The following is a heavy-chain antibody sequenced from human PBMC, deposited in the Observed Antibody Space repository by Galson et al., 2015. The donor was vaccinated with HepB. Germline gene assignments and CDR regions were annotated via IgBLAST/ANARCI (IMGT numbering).Heavy chain of an antibody. J-gene: IGHJ4*02. D-gene: IGHD3-10*01. Sequence: PALVKPTQTLTLTCTFSGFSLSTSGMCVSWIRQPPGKALEWLARIDWDDDKYYRTSLKTRLTISKDTSKNQVVLTMTNMDPVDTATYYCARFYYGSGSDGFDYWGQGTLVTVSS. CDR3: ARFYYGSGSDGFDY. V-gene: IGHV2-70*11. CDR1: GFSLSTSGMC. CDR2: IDWDDDK.